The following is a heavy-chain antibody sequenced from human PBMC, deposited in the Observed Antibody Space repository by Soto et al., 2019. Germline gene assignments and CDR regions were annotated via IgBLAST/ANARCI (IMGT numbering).Heavy chain of an antibody. CDR1: GFSFRRDW. CDR2: TNQDGSER. J-gene: IGHJ4*02. V-gene: IGHV3-7*04. Sequence: EEQLVESGGGLVQPGGSLRLSCAVSGFSFRRDWMNWVRQAPGKGLEWVAHTNQDGSERYYVDSVKGRFTIFRDNAKNSLYLKMDNRRVEDPAVYYCSGGVGDAVWGQGTLVTVSS. CDR3: SGGVGDAV. D-gene: IGHD1-26*01.